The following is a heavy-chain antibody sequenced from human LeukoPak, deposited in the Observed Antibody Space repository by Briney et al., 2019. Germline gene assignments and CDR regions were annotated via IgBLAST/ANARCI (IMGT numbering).Heavy chain of an antibody. CDR2: INPNSGDT. V-gene: IGHV1-2*02. Sequence: ASVMVSCKASGYTFTGYSIHWVRQAPGQGLEWMGWINPNSGDTKFIQRFQGRATLTRDTSVTTAYLELTRLRSDDTAVYYCARDRVSGGNDYWGQGTLVTVS. CDR3: ARDRVSGGNDY. CDR1: GYTFTGYS. D-gene: IGHD3-10*01. J-gene: IGHJ4*02.